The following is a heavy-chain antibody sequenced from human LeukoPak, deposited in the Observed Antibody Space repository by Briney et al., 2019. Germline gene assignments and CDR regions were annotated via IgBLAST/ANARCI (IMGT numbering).Heavy chain of an antibody. CDR3: ARHGQWLVRLDY. CDR2: IHYSGST. D-gene: IGHD6-19*01. Sequence: SETLSLTCTVSGASIGTSNNYWGWIRQPPGKGLEWIGGIHYSGSTYYDPSLKSRVTISMDTSRNQFSLRLNSVTAADTAVYYCARHGQWLVRLDYWGQGTLVTVSP. V-gene: IGHV4-39*01. J-gene: IGHJ4*02. CDR1: GASIGTSNNY.